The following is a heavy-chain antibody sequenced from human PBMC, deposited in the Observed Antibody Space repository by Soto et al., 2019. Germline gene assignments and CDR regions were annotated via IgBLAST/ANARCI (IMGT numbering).Heavy chain of an antibody. CDR3: AKGYTPHFDWPRLDY. D-gene: IGHD3-9*01. CDR2: ISYDGSNK. J-gene: IGHJ4*02. V-gene: IGHV3-30*18. Sequence: PGGSLRLSCAASGFTFSSYGMHWVRQAPGKGLEWVAVISYDGSNKYYADSVKGRFTISRDNSKNTLYLQMNSLRAEDTAVYYCAKGYTPHFDWPRLDYWGQGTLVTVSS. CDR1: GFTFSSYG.